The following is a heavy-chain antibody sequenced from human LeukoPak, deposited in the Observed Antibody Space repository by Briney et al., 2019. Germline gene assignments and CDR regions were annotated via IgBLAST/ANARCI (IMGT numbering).Heavy chain of an antibody. J-gene: IGHJ3*02. CDR1: GGSISSYY. D-gene: IGHD7-27*01. Sequence: KPSETLSLTCTVSGGSISSYYWGWIRQPPGKGLEWIGSIYYSGSTYYNPSLKSRVTISVDTSKNQFSLKLSSVTAADTAVYYCASLTGGDAFDIWGQGTMVTVSS. V-gene: IGHV4-39*07. CDR3: ASLTGGDAFDI. CDR2: IYYSGST.